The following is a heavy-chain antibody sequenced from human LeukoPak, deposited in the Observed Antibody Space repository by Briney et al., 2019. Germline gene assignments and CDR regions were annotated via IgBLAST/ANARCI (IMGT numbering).Heavy chain of an antibody. J-gene: IGHJ4*02. CDR2: IYYSGST. D-gene: IGHD7-27*01. CDR1: GGSISSSSYY. Sequence: SETLSLTCTVSGGSISSSSYYWGWIRQPPGQGLEWIGSIYYSGSTYYNPSLKSRVTISVDTSKNQFSLKLSSVTAADTAVYYCARQARLGNDYWGQGTLVTVSS. V-gene: IGHV4-39*01. CDR3: ARQARLGNDY.